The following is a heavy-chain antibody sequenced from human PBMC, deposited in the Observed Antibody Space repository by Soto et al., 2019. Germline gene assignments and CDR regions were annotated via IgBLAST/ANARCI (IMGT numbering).Heavy chain of an antibody. CDR2: INPNSGGT. CDR1: GYTFTGHY. V-gene: IGHV1-2*02. Sequence: ASLKVSCNASGYTFTGHYMHWLRQAPGQGLEWMGWINPNSGGTNYAQKFQGRVTMTRDTSISTAYMELSRLRSGDTAVDHGEREDTAMGEWGKGKLVTV. CDR3: EREDTAMGE. D-gene: IGHD5-18*01. J-gene: IGHJ4*02.